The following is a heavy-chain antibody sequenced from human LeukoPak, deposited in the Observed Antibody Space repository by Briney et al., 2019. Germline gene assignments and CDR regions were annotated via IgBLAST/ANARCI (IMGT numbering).Heavy chain of an antibody. CDR3: ARAGYYDFWSGYSYYYYYYMDV. J-gene: IGHJ6*03. D-gene: IGHD3-3*01. V-gene: IGHV3-20*04. CDR1: GFTFDDYG. CDR2: INWNGGST. Sequence: PGGSLRLSCAASGFTFDDYGMSWVRQAPGKGLEWVSGINWNGGSTGYADSVKGRFTISRDNAKNSLYLQMNSLRAEDTALYYCARAGYYDFWSGYSYYYYYYMDVWGKGTTVTVCS.